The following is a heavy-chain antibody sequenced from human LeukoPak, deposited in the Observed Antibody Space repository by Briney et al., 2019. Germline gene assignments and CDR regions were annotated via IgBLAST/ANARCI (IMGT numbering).Heavy chain of an antibody. D-gene: IGHD5-24*01. CDR3: GRRDAVDLWLNIRYY. V-gene: IGHV3-30-3*01. CDR1: GFTFSRHA. J-gene: IGHJ4*02. CDR2: ISHDGNNK. Sequence: GRSLSLSCAASGFTFSRHAMNWVRQAPGKGLEWLAVISHDGNNKYYAASVKGRFTVSSDNYKNTLYLQVSDLSAEDTAVYHCGRRDAVDLWLNIRYYWGRAALVTVSS.